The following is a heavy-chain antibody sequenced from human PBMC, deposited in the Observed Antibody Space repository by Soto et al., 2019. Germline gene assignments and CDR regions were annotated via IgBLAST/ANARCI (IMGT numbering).Heavy chain of an antibody. V-gene: IGHV1-18*04. J-gene: IGHJ5*02. D-gene: IGHD5-18*01. Sequence: QVQLVQSGAELKKPGASVKVSCKASGYTFTTYDITCVRQAHGQGLERMGWISGYNGNTKYAQSHEGRVPLTTETSTSTAYMELRSLRSDATAVYYCARASTASLAWFATWGQGTLVIVSS. CDR1: GYTFTTYD. CDR3: ARASTASLAWFAT. CDR2: ISGYNGNT.